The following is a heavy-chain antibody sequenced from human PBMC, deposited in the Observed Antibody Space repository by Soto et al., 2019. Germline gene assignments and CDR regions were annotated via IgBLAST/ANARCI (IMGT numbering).Heavy chain of an antibody. Sequence: QVQLVQSGAEVKKPGASVKVSCKASGYTFTSYDINWVRQATGQGLEWMGWMNPNSGNTGYAQKFQGRVSMTRNTSISTAYMELSRLRSEDTAVYYCAIPLGVRPRGWCDPWGQGTLVTVSS. J-gene: IGHJ5*02. CDR3: AIPLGVRPRGWCDP. CDR1: GYTFTSYD. CDR2: MNPNSGNT. V-gene: IGHV1-8*01. D-gene: IGHD2-8*01.